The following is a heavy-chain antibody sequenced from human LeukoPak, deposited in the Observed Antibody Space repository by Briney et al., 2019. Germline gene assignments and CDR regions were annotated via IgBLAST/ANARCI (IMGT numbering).Heavy chain of an antibody. V-gene: IGHV4-34*01. CDR3: ARASGSGWPPPGFDY. CDR1: GFTFGDYA. J-gene: IGHJ4*02. D-gene: IGHD6-19*01. Sequence: GSLRLSCTASGFTFGDYAMTWVRQPPGKGLEWIGEINHSGSTNYNPSLKSRVTISVDTSKNQFSLKLSSVTAADTAVYYCARASGSGWPPPGFDYWGQGTLVTVSS. CDR2: INHSGST.